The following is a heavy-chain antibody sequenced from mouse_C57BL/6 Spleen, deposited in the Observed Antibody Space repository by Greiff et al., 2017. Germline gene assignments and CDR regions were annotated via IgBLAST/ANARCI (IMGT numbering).Heavy chain of an antibody. V-gene: IGHV1-64*01. CDR2: IHPNSGST. CDR3: AREGRETFDY. Sequence: VQLQQPGAELVKPGASVKLSCKASGYTFTSYWMHWVKQRPGQGLEWIGMIHPNSGSTNYNEKFKSKATLTVDKSSSTAYMQLSSLTSEDSAAYYCAREGRETFDYWGQGTTLTVSS. J-gene: IGHJ2*01. CDR1: GYTFTSYW.